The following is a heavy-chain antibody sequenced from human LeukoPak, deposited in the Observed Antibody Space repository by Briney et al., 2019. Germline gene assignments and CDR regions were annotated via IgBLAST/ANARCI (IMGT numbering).Heavy chain of an antibody. CDR3: ARDPPVQDSSSWYFVY. CDR1: GFTFSSYS. D-gene: IGHD6-13*01. CDR2: ISSSSSTI. J-gene: IGHJ4*02. Sequence: HPGGSLRLSCAASGFTFSSYSMNWVRQAPGKGLEWVSYISSSSSTIYYADSVKGRFTISRDNAKNSLYLQMNSLRAEDTAVYYCARDPPVQDSSSWYFVYWGQGTLVTVSS. V-gene: IGHV3-48*01.